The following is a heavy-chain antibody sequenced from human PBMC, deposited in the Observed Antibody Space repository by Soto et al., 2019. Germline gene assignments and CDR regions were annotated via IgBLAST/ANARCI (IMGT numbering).Heavy chain of an antibody. Sequence: EVKLVESGGALVQPGGSLRLSCATSGFTFTHYWMNWVRQAPGKGLEWVANIKIDGTEKDYGDSVKGRVTISRDNDKNSLYLQMDSLRDEYMAVYYGARARGWEMLDYWGQGTLVTVSS. D-gene: IGHD6-19*01. J-gene: IGHJ4*02. V-gene: IGHV3-7*01. CDR1: GFTFTHYW. CDR3: ARARGWEMLDY. CDR2: IKIDGTEK.